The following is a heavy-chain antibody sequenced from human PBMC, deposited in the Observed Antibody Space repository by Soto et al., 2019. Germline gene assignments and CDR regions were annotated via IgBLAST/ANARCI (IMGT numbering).Heavy chain of an antibody. Sequence: GESLKISCKASGYSFNTYWIGWVRQLPGKGLEWMGIIYPDDSDTRYSPSFQGQVTISADKSISTAYLQWSSLKASDTAMYYCARPHYDSSGYFDWYFDLWGRGTLVTVSS. J-gene: IGHJ2*01. CDR3: ARPHYDSSGYFDWYFDL. CDR2: IYPDDSDT. V-gene: IGHV5-51*01. CDR1: GYSFNTYW. D-gene: IGHD3-22*01.